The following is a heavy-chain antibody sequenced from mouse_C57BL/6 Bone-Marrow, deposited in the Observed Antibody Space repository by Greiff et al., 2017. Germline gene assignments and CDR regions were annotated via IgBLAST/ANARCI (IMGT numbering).Heavy chain of an antibody. CDR2: ISDGGSYT. Sequence: EVQLVESGGGLVKPGGSLKLSCAASGFTFSSYAMSWVRQTPEKRLEWVATISDGGSYTYYPDNVKGRFTISRDNAKNNLYQQMSHLKSEDTAMYYCARGYYYGSSYGDYAMDYWGQGTSVTVSS. CDR1: GFTFSSYA. J-gene: IGHJ4*01. CDR3: ARGYYYGSSYGDYAMDY. V-gene: IGHV5-4*01. D-gene: IGHD1-1*01.